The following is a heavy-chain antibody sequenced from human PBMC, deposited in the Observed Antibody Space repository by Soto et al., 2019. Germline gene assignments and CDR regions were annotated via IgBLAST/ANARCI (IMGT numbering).Heavy chain of an antibody. Sequence: ASVKVSCKASGYTFTGYYMHWVRQAPGQGLEWMGWINPNSGGTNYAQKFQGRVTMTRDTSKNQFSLKLSSVTAADTAVYYCARDVANYYDSSGYYPAPGYGMDVWGQGTTVTVSS. J-gene: IGHJ6*02. CDR1: GYTFTGYY. CDR3: ARDVANYYDSSGYYPAPGYGMDV. V-gene: IGHV1-2*02. D-gene: IGHD3-22*01. CDR2: INPNSGGT.